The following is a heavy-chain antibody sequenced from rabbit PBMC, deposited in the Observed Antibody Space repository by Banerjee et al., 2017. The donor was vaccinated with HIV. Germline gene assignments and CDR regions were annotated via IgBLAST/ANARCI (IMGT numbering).Heavy chain of an antibody. D-gene: IGHD1-1*01. V-gene: IGHV1S7*01. J-gene: IGHJ4*01. CDR1: GFDFSSYY. Sequence: QLKESGGGLVQPGGSLKLSCKASGFDFSSYYMSWVRQAPGKGLEWIGYIDPVFGSTYYATWVNGRFTISSHNAQNTLYLQLDSLTAADTATYFCAREDYASGSGDYTPFNLWGPGTLVTVS. CDR3: AREDYASGSGDYTPFNL. CDR2: IDPVFGST.